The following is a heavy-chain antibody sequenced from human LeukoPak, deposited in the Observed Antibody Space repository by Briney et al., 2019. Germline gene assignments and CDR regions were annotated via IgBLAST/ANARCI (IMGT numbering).Heavy chain of an antibody. Sequence: PGGSLRLSCAASGFTFSSYNMNWVRQAPGKGLQWVSYITSSSSSVYYADSVKGRFTVSRDNSKNTLYLQMKSLRAEDTAVYYCAKDEYTTSPVTFDYWGQGTLVTVSS. V-gene: IGHV3-48*01. CDR3: AKDEYTTSPVTFDY. CDR1: GFTFSSYN. J-gene: IGHJ4*02. D-gene: IGHD6-6*01. CDR2: ITSSSSSV.